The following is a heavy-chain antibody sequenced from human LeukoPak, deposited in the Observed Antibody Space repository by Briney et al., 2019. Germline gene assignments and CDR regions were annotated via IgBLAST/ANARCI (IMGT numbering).Heavy chain of an antibody. V-gene: IGHV4-61*08. Sequence: SETLSLTCTVSGGSISSGGYYWSWIRQPPGKGLEWIGYIYYSGSTNYNPSLKSRVTISVDTSKNQFSLKLSSVTAADTALYYCARGMGYSYGFDYWGQGTLVTVSS. CDR3: ARGMGYSYGFDY. CDR2: IYYSGST. CDR1: GGSISSGGYY. J-gene: IGHJ4*02. D-gene: IGHD5-18*01.